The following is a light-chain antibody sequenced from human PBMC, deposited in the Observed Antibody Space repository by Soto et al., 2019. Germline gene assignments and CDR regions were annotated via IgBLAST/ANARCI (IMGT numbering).Light chain of an antibody. CDR2: GAS. J-gene: IGKJ2*01. Sequence: EIVMTQSPATLSLSPGERATLSCRASQSSSINLAWYQQKPGQAPRLLIYGASTRATGVPARFSGSGSGTKFTLTISSMQSEDFSVYYCQQHNNWPPYTFGQGTKLEI. V-gene: IGKV3-15*01. CDR1: QSSSIN. CDR3: QQHNNWPPYT.